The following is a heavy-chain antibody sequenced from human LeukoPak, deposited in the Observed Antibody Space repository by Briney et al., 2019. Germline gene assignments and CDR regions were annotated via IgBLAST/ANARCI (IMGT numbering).Heavy chain of an antibody. J-gene: IGHJ4*02. D-gene: IGHD6-19*01. CDR3: ARVYRIAVAAPRY. V-gene: IGHV1-3*01. Sequence: ASVKVSCTASGYTFTSYAMHWVRQAPGQRLEWMGWINAGNGNTKYSQKFQGRVTITRDTSASTAYMELSSLRSEDTAVYYCARVYRIAVAAPRYWGQGTLVTVSS. CDR2: INAGNGNT. CDR1: GYTFTSYA.